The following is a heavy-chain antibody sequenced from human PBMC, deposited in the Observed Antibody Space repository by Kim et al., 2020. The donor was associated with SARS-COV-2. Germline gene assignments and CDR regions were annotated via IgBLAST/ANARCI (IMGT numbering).Heavy chain of an antibody. V-gene: IGHV4-59*08. CDR1: GGSINTYY. J-gene: IGHJ5*02. CDR2: ISYSGST. D-gene: IGHD6-6*01. CDR3: ARHFHQSSSSSRWVDP. Sequence: SETLSLTCTVSGGSINTYYWSWLRQPPGKGLEWIGYISYSGSTNYNPSLKSRVTISVDTSKSQFSLRLSSVTAADTAVYYCARHFHQSSSSSRWVDPWGQGTLVTVSS.